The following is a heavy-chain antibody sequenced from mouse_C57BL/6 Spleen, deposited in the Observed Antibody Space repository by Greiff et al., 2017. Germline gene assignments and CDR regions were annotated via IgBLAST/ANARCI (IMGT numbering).Heavy chain of an antibody. Sequence: VQLKESVAELVRPGASVKLSCTASGFNIKNTYMHWVKQRPEQGLEWIGRIDPANGNTNYTPKFQGKATITADTSSNTDYLRLTRLTSEDTAIYYSAREGYDYDGDYYAMDYWGQGTSVTVSS. J-gene: IGHJ4*01. CDR2: IDPANGNT. CDR1: GFNIKNTY. V-gene: IGHV14-3*01. CDR3: AREGYDYDGDYYAMDY. D-gene: IGHD2-4*01.